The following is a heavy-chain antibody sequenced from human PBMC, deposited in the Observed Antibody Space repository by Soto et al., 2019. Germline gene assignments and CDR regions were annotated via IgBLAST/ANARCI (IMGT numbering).Heavy chain of an antibody. CDR2: IIPIFGTA. Sequence: ASVKVSCKASGGTFSSYAISWVRQAPGQGLEWMGGIIPIFGTANYAQKFQGRVTITADESTSTAYMELSSLRSEDTAVYYCARDSGAARPVNYYYYGMDVWGQGTTVTVSS. CDR3: ARDSGAARPVNYYYYGMDV. D-gene: IGHD6-6*01. J-gene: IGHJ6*02. V-gene: IGHV1-69*13. CDR1: GGTFSSYA.